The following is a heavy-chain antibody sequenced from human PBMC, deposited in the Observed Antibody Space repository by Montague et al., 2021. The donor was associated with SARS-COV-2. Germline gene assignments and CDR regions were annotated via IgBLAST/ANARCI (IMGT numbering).Heavy chain of an antibody. V-gene: IGHV4-61*02. CDR3: ARERSADYYDGSGYHSYKYGMDV. CDR1: VGCVSSGSYE. Sequence: TLSLTCTVAVGCVSSGSYEWSWSRQPGGKVLKGIGRIYTSWSSNYNPSLKSRVTIPVDTSKNQFSLKVSSVTAADTAVYYCARERSADYYDGSGYHSYKYGMDVWGQGTTVTVSS. CDR2: IYTSWSS. D-gene: IGHD3-22*01. J-gene: IGHJ6*02.